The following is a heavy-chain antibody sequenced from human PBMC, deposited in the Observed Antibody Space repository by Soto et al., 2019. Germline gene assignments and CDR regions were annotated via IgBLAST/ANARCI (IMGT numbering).Heavy chain of an antibody. D-gene: IGHD1-1*01. Sequence: LSLTCTVSGASISGFYWSWIRKSAGKGLEWIGRIYATGTTDYNPSLKSRVMMSVDTSKRQFSLKLRSVTAADTAVYYCVRDGTKTLRDWFDPWGQGISVTVSS. CDR1: GASISGFY. CDR2: IYATGTT. J-gene: IGHJ5*02. CDR3: VRDGTKTLRDWFDP. V-gene: IGHV4-4*07.